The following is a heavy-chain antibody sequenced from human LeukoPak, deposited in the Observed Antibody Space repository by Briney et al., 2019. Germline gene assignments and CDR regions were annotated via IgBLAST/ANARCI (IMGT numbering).Heavy chain of an antibody. Sequence: SETLSLTCAVYGGSFSGYYCSWIRQPPGKGLEWVGEINHSGSTNYNPSLKSRVTISVDTSKNQFSLKLSSVTAADTAVYYCARRGGSGSYYTNWFDPWGQGTLVTVSS. V-gene: IGHV4-34*01. CDR3: ARRGGSGSYYTNWFDP. J-gene: IGHJ5*02. CDR2: INHSGST. D-gene: IGHD3-10*01. CDR1: GGSFSGYY.